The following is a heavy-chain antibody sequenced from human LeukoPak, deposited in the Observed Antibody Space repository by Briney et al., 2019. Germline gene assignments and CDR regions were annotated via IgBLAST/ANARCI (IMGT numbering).Heavy chain of an antibody. V-gene: IGHV3-23*01. Sequence: GGSLRLSCAASGFTFCSYDMSWVRQAPGKGLEWVSGISGSGGTTYYADSVKGRFTISRDNSKNTLYLQMNSLRAEDTAVYYCAKDSSGWYHWFDPWGQGTLVTVSS. CDR1: GFTFCSYD. J-gene: IGHJ5*02. CDR2: ISGSGGTT. CDR3: AKDSSGWYHWFDP. D-gene: IGHD6-19*01.